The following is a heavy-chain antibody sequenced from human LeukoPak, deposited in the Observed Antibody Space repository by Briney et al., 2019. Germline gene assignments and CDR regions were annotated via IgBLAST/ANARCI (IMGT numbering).Heavy chain of an antibody. Sequence: GRSLRLSCAASGFTFSSYAMHWVRQAPGKGLEWVAVISYDGSNKYYADSVKGRFTISRDNSKNTLYLQMNSLRAEDTAVYYCARDRDSSSWYYYYYGTDVWGQGTTVTVSS. D-gene: IGHD6-13*01. J-gene: IGHJ6*02. V-gene: IGHV3-30*04. CDR3: ARDRDSSSWYYYYYGTDV. CDR2: ISYDGSNK. CDR1: GFTFSSYA.